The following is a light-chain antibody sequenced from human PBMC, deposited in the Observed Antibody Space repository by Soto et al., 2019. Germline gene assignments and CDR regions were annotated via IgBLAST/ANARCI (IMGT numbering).Light chain of an antibody. CDR3: ASWYDSLKGVL. Sequence: QSVLTQPPSASGTPGQRVSISCSGGRSNIGSNLVSWYQQLPETAPKLLLYFNDQRPSGVPDRFSASKSGTSAALAVSELQSEDEADYFCASWYDSLKGVLFGGGTKLTVL. J-gene: IGLJ3*02. CDR1: RSNIGSNL. CDR2: FND. V-gene: IGLV1-44*01.